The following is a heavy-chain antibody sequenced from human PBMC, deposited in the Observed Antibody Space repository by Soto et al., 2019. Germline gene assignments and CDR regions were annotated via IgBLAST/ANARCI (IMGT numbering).Heavy chain of an antibody. CDR3: ARASWSGSRRAFDI. Sequence: QVQLQESGPGLVKPSQTLSLTCTVSGDSMSSGDNYWSWIRQPPGKGLECIAYIYHSGSAYYNPSFRSRGVISVDPSRNQFSLKLTSVTAADTAVYYCARASWSGSRRAFDIWGQGTSVTVSS. V-gene: IGHV4-30-4*08. CDR2: IYHSGSA. D-gene: IGHD6-13*01. CDR1: GDSMSSGDNY. J-gene: IGHJ3*02.